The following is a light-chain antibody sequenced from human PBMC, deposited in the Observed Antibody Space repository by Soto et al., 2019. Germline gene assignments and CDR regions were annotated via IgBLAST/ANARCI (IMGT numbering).Light chain of an antibody. CDR2: GGS. Sequence: IVMTQCPLSVPVTPRETASIYCRSSKSLLHSHGYNYLDWYLQRKGQSPHXXIYGGSNVAPGVPDRFSGSESGTDFKLRISRVEADDVGVYYCMQTVQTPITFGQGTRLEIK. J-gene: IGKJ5*01. V-gene: IGKV2-28*01. CDR3: MQTVQTPIT. CDR1: KSLLHSHGYNY.